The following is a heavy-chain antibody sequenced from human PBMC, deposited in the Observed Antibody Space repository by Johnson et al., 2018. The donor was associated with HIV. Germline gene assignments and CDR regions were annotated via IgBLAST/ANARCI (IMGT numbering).Heavy chain of an antibody. Sequence: QMLLVESGGTLVKPGGSLRLSCAASGFSFSNTWLSWVRQAPGKGLEWVAVISYDGSNKYYADSVKGRFPISRDNSKNTLYLRMNSLRAEDTALYYCAKARSYYEKDAFDIWGQGTMVTVSS. CDR2: ISYDGSNK. CDR3: AKARSYYEKDAFDI. J-gene: IGHJ3*02. V-gene: IGHV3-30*18. CDR1: GFSFSNTW. D-gene: IGHD1-26*01.